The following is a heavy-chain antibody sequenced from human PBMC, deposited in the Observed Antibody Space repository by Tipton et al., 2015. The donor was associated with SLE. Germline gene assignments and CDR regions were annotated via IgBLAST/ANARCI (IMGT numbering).Heavy chain of an antibody. CDR1: GYSISSGYY. J-gene: IGHJ4*02. Sequence: TLSLTCIVSGYSISSGYYWGWIRQPPGKGLEWVGSIYQSGNTYYNPSLKSRISMSIDTFKNQVFLRLNSVTAADTAVYYCARHDYDDNGYYMHYFDYWGQGTLVTVSS. CDR2: IYQSGNT. CDR3: ARHDYDDNGYYMHYFDY. V-gene: IGHV4-38-2*02. D-gene: IGHD3-22*01.